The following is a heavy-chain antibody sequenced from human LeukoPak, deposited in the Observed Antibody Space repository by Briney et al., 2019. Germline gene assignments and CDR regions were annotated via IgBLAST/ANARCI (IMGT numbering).Heavy chain of an antibody. V-gene: IGHV3-30-3*01. CDR3: ASEGYYGSGSPPSLYFDY. CDR2: MSSDLNVK. Sequence: GGSLRLSCAASGFTFRNYVIHWVRQAPGKGLEWVAVMSSDLNVKLYADSVKGRFTISRDNSRSTLYLQMNSLRPEDTAIYYCASEGYYGSGSPPSLYFDYWGQGTLVTVSS. D-gene: IGHD3-10*01. CDR1: GFTFRNYV. J-gene: IGHJ4*02.